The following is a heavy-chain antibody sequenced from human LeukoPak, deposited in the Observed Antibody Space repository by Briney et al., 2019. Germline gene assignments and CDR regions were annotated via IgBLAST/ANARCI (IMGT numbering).Heavy chain of an antibody. CDR2: IYPGDSDT. CDR3: ARFPATYYYDTSPDSDAFDI. CDR1: GYSFTSYW. D-gene: IGHD3-22*01. Sequence: GESLKISCKGSGYSFTSYWIGRVRQMPGKGLEWMGIIYPGDSDTRYSPSFQGQVTISADKSINTAYLQWSSLKASDTAMYYCARFPATYYYDTSPDSDAFDIWGQGTMVTVSS. V-gene: IGHV5-51*01. J-gene: IGHJ3*02.